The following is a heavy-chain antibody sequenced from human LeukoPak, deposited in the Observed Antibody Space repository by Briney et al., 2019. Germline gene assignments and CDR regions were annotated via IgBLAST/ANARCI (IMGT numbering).Heavy chain of an antibody. CDR3: ARAPVPYSSSWYYFDY. CDR2: ISYDGSNK. Sequence: GGSLRLSCAASGFTFSSYAMHWVRQAPGKGLEWVAVISYDGSNKYYADSVKGRFTISRDNSKNTLYLQMNSLRAEDTAVYYCARAPVPYSSSWYYFDYWGQGTLVTVSS. CDR1: GFTFSSYA. D-gene: IGHD6-13*01. J-gene: IGHJ4*02. V-gene: IGHV3-30-3*01.